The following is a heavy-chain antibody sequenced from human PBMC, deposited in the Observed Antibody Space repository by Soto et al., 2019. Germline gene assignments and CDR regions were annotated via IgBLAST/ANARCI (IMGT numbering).Heavy chain of an antibody. CDR3: ARSQGSSTSLEIYYYYYYGMDV. V-gene: IGHV1-69*01. CDR1: GGTFGSYA. J-gene: IGHJ6*02. CDR2: IIPIPGTA. D-gene: IGHD2-2*01. Sequence: QVQLVQSGAEVKKPGSSVKVSCKASGGTFGSYAISWVRQAPGQGLEWMGGIIPIPGTANYAQKFQGRVTIAADESTSTAYMELSSMRSEDTAVYYCARSQGSSTSLEIYYYYYYGMDVWVQGTTVTVSS.